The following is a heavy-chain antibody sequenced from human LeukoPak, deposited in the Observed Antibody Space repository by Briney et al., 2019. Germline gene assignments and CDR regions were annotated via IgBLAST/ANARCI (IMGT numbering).Heavy chain of an antibody. Sequence: SETLSLTCTVSGGSISSSSYYWGWIRQPPGKGLEWIGSIYYSGSTYYNQSLKSRVTISVDTSKNQFSLKLSSVTAADTAVYYCARDYGDYVDYYGMDVWGQGTTVTVCS. V-gene: IGHV4-39*01. CDR3: ARDYGDYVDYYGMDV. D-gene: IGHD4-17*01. CDR2: IYYSGST. J-gene: IGHJ6*01. CDR1: GGSISSSSYY.